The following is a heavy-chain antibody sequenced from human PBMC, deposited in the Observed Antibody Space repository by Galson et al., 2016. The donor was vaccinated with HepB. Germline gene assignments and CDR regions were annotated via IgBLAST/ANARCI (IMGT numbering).Heavy chain of an antibody. V-gene: IGHV1-8*01. CDR3: ARGFGYCSGGRCAAGDFFDS. D-gene: IGHD2-15*01. CDR2: MNPNSGKA. CDR1: GYTFTSHE. Sequence: SVKVSCKASGYTFTSHEINWVRQATGQGLEWMGWMNPNSGKAGYAQKFQGRVTMTRDNSISSVYMELSSLRSEDSAVYYCARGFGYCSGGRCAAGDFFDSWGQGTLVTISS. J-gene: IGHJ5*01.